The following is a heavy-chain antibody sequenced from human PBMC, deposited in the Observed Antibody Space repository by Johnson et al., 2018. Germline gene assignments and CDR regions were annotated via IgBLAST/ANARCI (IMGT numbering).Heavy chain of an antibody. CDR2: IYYSGST. D-gene: IGHD2-15*01. CDR1: GGSISSYY. CDR3: ARDPLYCSGGSCHHNAFDI. Sequence: QVQLQESGPGLVKPSETLSLTCTVSGGSISSYYWSWIRQPPGKGLEWIGYIYYSGSTNYNPSLKILVTISVGPSKNQFSLKLSSVTAADTAVYYGARDPLYCSGGSCHHNAFDIWGQGTMVTVSS. J-gene: IGHJ3*02. V-gene: IGHV4-59*01.